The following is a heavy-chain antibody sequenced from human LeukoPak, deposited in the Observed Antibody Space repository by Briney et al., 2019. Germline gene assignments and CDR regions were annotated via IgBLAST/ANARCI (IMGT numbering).Heavy chain of an antibody. CDR2: ISSSSSYI. D-gene: IGHD4/OR15-4a*01. CDR1: GFTFSSYS. CDR3: AKTYGGKRPIDY. Sequence: GGSLRLSCAASGFTFSSYSMNWVRQAPGKGLEWLSSISSSSSYIYYADSVKGRFTISRDNAKNSLYLQMNSLGAEDTAVYYCAKTYGGKRPIDYWGQGTLVTVSS. V-gene: IGHV3-21*01. J-gene: IGHJ4*02.